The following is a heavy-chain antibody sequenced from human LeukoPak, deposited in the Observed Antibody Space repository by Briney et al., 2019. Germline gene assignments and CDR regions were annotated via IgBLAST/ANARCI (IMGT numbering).Heavy chain of an antibody. Sequence: GGSLRLSCAASGFTFSSYWMHWVRQAPGKGLVWVSRINSDGSSTSYADSVKGRFTISRDNAKNSLYLQMNSLRAEDTAVYYCATDRERDPSVYYLVGGQGTLITVSS. CDR3: ATDRERDPSVYYLV. CDR1: GFTFSSYW. V-gene: IGHV3-74*01. D-gene: IGHD3-22*01. J-gene: IGHJ4*02. CDR2: INSDGSST.